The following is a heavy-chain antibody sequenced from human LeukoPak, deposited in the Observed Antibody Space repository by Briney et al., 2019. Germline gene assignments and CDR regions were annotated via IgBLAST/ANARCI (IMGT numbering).Heavy chain of an antibody. J-gene: IGHJ4*02. CDR3: ATRDVYNYGRFDY. Sequence: PGGSLRLSCAASGFTFTNAWMSWVRQAPGKGLEWVSAISRSVGSTYYADSVKGRFTISRDNSKNTVYVQMNSLRVEDTAVYYCATRDVYNYGRFDYWGQGTLVTVSS. D-gene: IGHD5-24*01. CDR1: GFTFTNAW. CDR2: ISRSVGST. V-gene: IGHV3-23*01.